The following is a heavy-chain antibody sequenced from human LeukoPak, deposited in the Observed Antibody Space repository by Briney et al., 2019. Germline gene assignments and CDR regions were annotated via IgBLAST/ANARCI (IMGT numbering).Heavy chain of an antibody. J-gene: IGHJ4*02. CDR1: GFTFSSYA. Sequence: PGRSLRLSCAASGFTFSSYAMHWVRQAPGKGLEWVAVISYDGSNKYYADSVKGRFTISRDNAKNSLYLQMNSLRAEDTAVYYCARDWPPFAISGYEVAYFDYWGQGTLVTVSS. D-gene: IGHD5-12*01. CDR2: ISYDGSNK. V-gene: IGHV3-30*04. CDR3: ARDWPPFAISGYEVAYFDY.